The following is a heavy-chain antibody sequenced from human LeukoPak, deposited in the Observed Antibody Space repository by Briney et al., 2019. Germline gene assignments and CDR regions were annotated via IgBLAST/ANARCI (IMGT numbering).Heavy chain of an antibody. D-gene: IGHD4-17*01. Sequence: SETLSLTCTVSGGSLTSYYWSWIRQPPGKGLEWIGYIYYSGSTNYNPSLKSRLSISVDTSKNQFSLRLRSVTAADTAVYYCARVSAYGDYAGTLDYWGQGTLVSLSS. CDR2: IYYSGST. V-gene: IGHV4-59*01. CDR3: ARVSAYGDYAGTLDY. J-gene: IGHJ4*02. CDR1: GGSLTSYY.